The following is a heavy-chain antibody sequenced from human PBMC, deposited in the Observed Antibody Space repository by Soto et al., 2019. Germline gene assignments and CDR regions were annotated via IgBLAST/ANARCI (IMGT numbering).Heavy chain of an antibody. J-gene: IGHJ3*02. V-gene: IGHV4-30-4*01. Sequence: PSETLSLTCTVSGGSISSGDYYWSWIRQPPGKGLEWIGYIYYSGSTYYNPSLKSRVTISVDTSKNQFSLKLSSVTAADTAVYYCARTTPSNYDFWSGLAFDIWGQGTMVTVSS. D-gene: IGHD3-3*01. CDR1: GGSISSGDYY. CDR3: ARTTPSNYDFWSGLAFDI. CDR2: IYYSGST.